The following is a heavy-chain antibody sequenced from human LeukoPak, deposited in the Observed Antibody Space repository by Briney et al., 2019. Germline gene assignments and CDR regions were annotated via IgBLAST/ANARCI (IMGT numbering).Heavy chain of an antibody. V-gene: IGHV3-21*01. CDR2: ISSSSSYI. CDR1: GFTFSSYS. CDR3: ARDSGHYYDSSGYVDY. Sequence: GGSLRLSCAASGFTFSSYSMNWVRQAPGKGLEWVSSISSSSSYIYYADSVKGRFTISRDNAENSLYLQMNSLRAEDTAVYYCARDSGHYYDSSGYVDYWGQGTLVTVSS. D-gene: IGHD3-22*01. J-gene: IGHJ4*02.